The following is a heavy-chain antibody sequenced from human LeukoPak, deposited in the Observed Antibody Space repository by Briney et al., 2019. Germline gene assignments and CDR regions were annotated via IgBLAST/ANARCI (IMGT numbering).Heavy chain of an antibody. J-gene: IGHJ4*02. V-gene: IGHV3-7*01. CDR2: IKHDGSEK. CDR1: GFTFSTCW. CDR3: AREKMLP. Sequence: GGSLRLSCAASGFTFSTCWMNWVRQAPGKGLEWVANIKHDGSEKYYVDSVMGRFTISRDNAKNSLYLQMNSLRAEDTAVYYCAREKMLPWGQGTLVTVSS. D-gene: IGHD3-10*02.